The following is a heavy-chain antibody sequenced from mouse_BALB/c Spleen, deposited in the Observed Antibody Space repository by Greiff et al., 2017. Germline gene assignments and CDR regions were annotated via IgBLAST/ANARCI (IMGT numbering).Heavy chain of an antibody. CDR3: ARETDY. CDR1: GYTFTSYW. CDR2: INPSNGRT. V-gene: IGHV1S81*02. J-gene: IGHJ2*01. Sequence: VQLQQPGAELVKPGASVKLSCKASGYTFTSYWMHWVKQRPGQGLEWIGEINPSNGRTNYNEKFKSKATLTVDKSSSTAYMQLSSLTSEDSAVYYCARETDYWGQGTTLTVSS.